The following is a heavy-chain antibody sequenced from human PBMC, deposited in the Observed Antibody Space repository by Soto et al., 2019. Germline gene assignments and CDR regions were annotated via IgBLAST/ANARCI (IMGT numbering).Heavy chain of an antibody. CDR3: ARERGGYNRGDFEF. D-gene: IGHD5-12*01. CDR2: IIPSFGKG. Sequence: VASVKVSCKASGGTFSSYAISWVRQAPGQGLEWLGGIIPSFGKGNYQQNFQGRLTITADESTSTVYMELSGLTSEDTAVYYCARERGGYNRGDFEFWGQGTLVTVSS. CDR1: GGTFSSYA. V-gene: IGHV1-69*13. J-gene: IGHJ4*02.